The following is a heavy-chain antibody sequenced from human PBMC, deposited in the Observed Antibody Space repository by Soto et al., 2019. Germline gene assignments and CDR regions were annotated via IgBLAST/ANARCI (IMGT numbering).Heavy chain of an antibody. V-gene: IGHV3-30*18. Sequence: QVQLVESGGGVVQPGRSLRLSCAASGFTFSSYGMHWVRQAPGKGLEWVAVISYDGSNKYYADSVKGRFTISRDNSKNTLYLQMNSLRAEDTAGYYCAKAFVPYQQPPYGMDVWGQGTTVTVSS. CDR3: AKAFVPYQQPPYGMDV. J-gene: IGHJ6*02. CDR1: GFTFSSYG. D-gene: IGHD2-2*01. CDR2: ISYDGSNK.